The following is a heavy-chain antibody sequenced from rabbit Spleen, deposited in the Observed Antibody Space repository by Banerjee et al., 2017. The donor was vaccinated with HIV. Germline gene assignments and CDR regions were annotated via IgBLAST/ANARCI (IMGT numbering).Heavy chain of an antibody. CDR2: IRTSSGST. Sequence: QEQLVESGGGLVRPEGSLKLSCTASGFSFSSSYYMCWVRQAPGKGLEWIGCIRTSSGSTYYATWVNGRFTISKTSSTTVTLQMNSLTAADTASYFCARNPYDTNGLWGPGTLVTVS. V-gene: IGHV1S45*01. CDR3: ARNPYDTNGL. D-gene: IGHD8-1*01. J-gene: IGHJ4*01. CDR1: GFSFSSSYY.